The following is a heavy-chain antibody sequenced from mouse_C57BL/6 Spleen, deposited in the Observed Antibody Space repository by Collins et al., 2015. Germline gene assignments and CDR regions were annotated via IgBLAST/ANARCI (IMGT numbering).Heavy chain of an antibody. CDR3: YSNYEDY. D-gene: IGHD2-5*01. CDR2: INPNNGGT. Sequence: EVQLQQSGPELVKPGASVKISCKASGYTFTDYYMNWVKQSHGKSLEWIGDINPNNGGTSYNQKFKGKATLTVDKSSSTAYMELRSLTSEDSAVYYCYSNYEDYWGQGTTLTVSS. CDR1: GYTFTDYY. V-gene: IGHV1-26*01. J-gene: IGHJ2*01.